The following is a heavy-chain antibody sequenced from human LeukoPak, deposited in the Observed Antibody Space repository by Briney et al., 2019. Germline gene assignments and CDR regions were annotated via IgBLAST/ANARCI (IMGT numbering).Heavy chain of an antibody. Sequence: SETLSLTCTVSGGSISSYYWSWIRQPPGKGLEWIGYIYYSGSTNYNPSLKSRVTISVDTSKNQFSLKLSSVTAADTAVYYCASRGYSYGYASYYYYYMDVWGKGTTVTVSS. V-gene: IGHV4-59*01. CDR3: ASRGYSYGYASYYYYYMDV. D-gene: IGHD5-18*01. CDR2: IYYSGST. J-gene: IGHJ6*03. CDR1: GGSISSYY.